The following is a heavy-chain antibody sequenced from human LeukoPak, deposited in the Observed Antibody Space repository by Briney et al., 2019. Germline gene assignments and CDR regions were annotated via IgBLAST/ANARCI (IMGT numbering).Heavy chain of an antibody. D-gene: IGHD3-16*02. CDR2: IHHSGDT. CDR3: ARVAWIPIGGVIVTAFDY. J-gene: IGHJ4*02. CDR1: GGSISGDSW. V-gene: IGHV4-4*02. Sequence: SGTLSLTCAVSGGSISGDSWWSWVRQSPGKGLEWIGEIHHSGDTDYNSSLKSRVTISLDKSKTQFSLTLNSVTAADTAVYYCARVAWIPIGGVIVTAFDYWGQGTLVTASS.